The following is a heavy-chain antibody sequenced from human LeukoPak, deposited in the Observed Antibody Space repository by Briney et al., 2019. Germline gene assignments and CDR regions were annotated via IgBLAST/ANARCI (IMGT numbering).Heavy chain of an antibody. Sequence: GGSLRLSCAASGFTFSSYWMHWVRQAPGKGLEWVSAIGGSGDSSYYADSVKGRFTISRDNSNNALGLQMNNLRADDTAVYYCARAIAVASSLNLEDYYGMDVWGQGTTVTVSS. CDR3: ARAIAVASSLNLEDYYGMDV. D-gene: IGHD6-19*01. CDR1: GFTFSSYW. J-gene: IGHJ6*02. CDR2: IGGSGDSS. V-gene: IGHV3-23*01.